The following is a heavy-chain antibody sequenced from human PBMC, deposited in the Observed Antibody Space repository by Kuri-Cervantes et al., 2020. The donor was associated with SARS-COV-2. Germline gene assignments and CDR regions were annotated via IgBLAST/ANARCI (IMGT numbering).Heavy chain of an antibody. CDR1: GFTFSGSA. D-gene: IGHD2-21*01. CDR3: TSGRIADRLGAFDI. CDR2: IKSKPDGGAT. J-gene: IGHJ3*02. V-gene: IGHV3-15*01. Sequence: GGSLRLSCAASGFTFSGSAMHWVRQASGKGLEWVGRIKSKPDGGATEYAAPVKGRFTFSRDDPKNTLYLQMNSLKTEDTAVYYCTSGRIADRLGAFDIWGQGTMVTVSS.